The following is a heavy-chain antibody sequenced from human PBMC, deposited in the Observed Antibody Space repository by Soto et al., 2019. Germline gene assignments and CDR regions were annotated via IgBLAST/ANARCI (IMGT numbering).Heavy chain of an antibody. V-gene: IGHV1-69*05. D-gene: IGHD3-22*01. CDR3: VRGPDYEGYFDY. CDR2: IILPFGTP. Sequence: QVRLVQSGAEVKKTGSSVKVSCKASGTTFSNYAIGWVRQAPGQGLEWMGGIILPFGTPNYAQKFQGRVTIPTEESMTTTFMELRGLRSQYTAVYFCVRGPDYEGYFDYWGQGTLVTVSS. CDR1: GTTFSNYA. J-gene: IGHJ4*02.